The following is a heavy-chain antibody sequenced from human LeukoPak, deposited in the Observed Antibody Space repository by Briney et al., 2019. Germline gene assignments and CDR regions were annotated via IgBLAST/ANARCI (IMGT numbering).Heavy chain of an antibody. V-gene: IGHV3-48*01. CDR3: AKGSMVRGVYYYGMDV. J-gene: IGHJ6*02. CDR2: ISSSSSTI. D-gene: IGHD3-10*01. Sequence: GGSLRLSCAASGFTFSSYSMNWVRQAPGKGLEWVSYISSSSSTIYYADSVKGRFTISRDNAKNSLYLQMNSLRAEDTAVYYCAKGSMVRGVYYYGMDVWGQGTTVTVSS. CDR1: GFTFSSYS.